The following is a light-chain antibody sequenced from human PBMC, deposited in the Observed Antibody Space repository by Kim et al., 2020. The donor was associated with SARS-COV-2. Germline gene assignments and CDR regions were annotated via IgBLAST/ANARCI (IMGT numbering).Light chain of an antibody. Sequence: DIQMTQSPSSLSASVGDRVTITCRASQSISSYLSWYQQKPGKAPKLLIYAASSLQSGVPSRFSGSGSGTDFTLTISSLQPEDFATYYCQQGNSTLTFVQGTRLEIK. CDR1: QSISSY. V-gene: IGKV1-39*01. J-gene: IGKJ5*01. CDR2: AAS. CDR3: QQGNSTLT.